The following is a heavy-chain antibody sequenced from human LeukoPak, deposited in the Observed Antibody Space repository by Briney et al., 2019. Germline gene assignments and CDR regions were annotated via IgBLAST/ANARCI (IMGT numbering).Heavy chain of an antibody. CDR1: GFTFSSYW. CDR2: IKQDGSEK. J-gene: IGHJ4*02. V-gene: IGHV3-7*01. D-gene: IGHD2-2*01. Sequence: GGSLRLSCAASGFTFSSYWMSWVRQAPGKGPEWVANIKQDGSEKYYVDSVKGRFTISRDNAKNSLYLQMNSLIAEDTAVYYCATQSTTPDYWGQGTLVTVSS. CDR3: ATQSTTPDY.